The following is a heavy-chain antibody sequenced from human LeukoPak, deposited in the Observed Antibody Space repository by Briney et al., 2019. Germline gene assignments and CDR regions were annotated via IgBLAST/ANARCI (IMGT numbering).Heavy chain of an antibody. CDR2: SNSDGSST. J-gene: IGHJ4*02. CDR1: GFTFSSYW. D-gene: IGHD3-22*01. CDR3: ARGFDSSGQDY. V-gene: IGHV3-74*01. Sequence: GGYLRLSCAASGFTFSSYWMHWVRQAPGKGLVWVSRSNSDGSSTSYADSVKGRFTISRDYAKNTLFLQMNSLRAEDTAVYYCARGFDSSGQDYWGQGTLVTVSS.